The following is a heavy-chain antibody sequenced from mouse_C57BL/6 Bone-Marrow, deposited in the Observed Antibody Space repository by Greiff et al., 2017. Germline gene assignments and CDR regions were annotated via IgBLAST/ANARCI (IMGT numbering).Heavy chain of an antibody. Sequence: VHVKQSGAELVRPGASVKLSCTASGFNIKDDYMHWVKQRPEQGLEWIGWIDPENGDTEYASKFQGKATITADTSSNTAYLQLSSLTSEDTAVYYCTTGFITTVVATRGDYWGQGTTLTVAS. CDR2: IDPENGDT. J-gene: IGHJ2*01. CDR3: TTGFITTVVATRGDY. CDR1: GFNIKDDY. V-gene: IGHV14-4*01. D-gene: IGHD1-1*01.